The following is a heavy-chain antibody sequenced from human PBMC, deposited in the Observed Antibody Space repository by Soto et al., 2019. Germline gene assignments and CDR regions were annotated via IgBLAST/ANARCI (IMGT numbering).Heavy chain of an antibody. CDR3: ARERRGGDSNGGVDY. V-gene: IGHV4-30-4*01. J-gene: IGHJ4*02. D-gene: IGHD2-21*02. Sequence: QVQLQESGPGLVKPSQTLSLTCIVSGASLSSGDYYWSWIRQPPGKGLEWIAFIYYNGNNFYNPSLKRRVTIAIDTTTTQFSLTVRSVTAADTAVYYCARERRGGDSNGGVDYWGQGTLVTVSS. CDR2: IYYNGNN. CDR1: GASLSSGDYY.